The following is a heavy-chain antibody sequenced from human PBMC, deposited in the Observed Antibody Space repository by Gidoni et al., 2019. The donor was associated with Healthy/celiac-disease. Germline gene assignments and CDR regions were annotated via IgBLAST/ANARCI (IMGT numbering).Heavy chain of an antibody. Sequence: QVQLVESGGGVVQPGRSLRLSCAASGFTFRSYAMHWVRQAPGKGLEWVAVISYDGSNKYYADSVKGRFTISRDNSKNTLYLQMNSLRAEDTAVYYCARDYGGWPYWYFDLWGRGTLVTVSS. D-gene: IGHD6-19*01. CDR2: ISYDGSNK. J-gene: IGHJ2*01. V-gene: IGHV3-30-3*01. CDR3: ARDYGGWPYWYFDL. CDR1: GFTFRSYA.